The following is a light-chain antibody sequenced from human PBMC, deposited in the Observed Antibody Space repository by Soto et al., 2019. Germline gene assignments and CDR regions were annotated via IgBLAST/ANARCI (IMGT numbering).Light chain of an antibody. CDR2: GAS. J-gene: IGKJ1*01. CDR3: QQYNDWILT. V-gene: IGKV3-15*01. CDR1: QSVSSN. Sequence: EIVMTQSPATLSVSPGESATLSCRASQSVSSNLAWYQQKPGQAPRLFIYGASTRATGIPARFSGSGSGTEFTLTISSLQSADFAVYYCQQYNDWILTFGQGTKV.